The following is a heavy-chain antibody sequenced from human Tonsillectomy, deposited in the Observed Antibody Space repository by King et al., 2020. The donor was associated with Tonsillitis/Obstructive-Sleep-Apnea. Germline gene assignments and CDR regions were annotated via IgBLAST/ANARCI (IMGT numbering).Heavy chain of an antibody. Sequence: VQLQQWGAGLLKPSETLSLTCAVYGGSFSGYYWSWIRQPPGKGLEWIGEINHSGSTNYNQSLKSRVTISIDTSKNQFSLKLTSVTAADTAVYYCARDYPIVVVPAAIPSFFDYWGQGTLVTVSS. J-gene: IGHJ4*02. CDR1: GGSFSGYY. V-gene: IGHV4-34*01. D-gene: IGHD2-2*01. CDR2: INHSGST. CDR3: ARDYPIVVVPAAIPSFFDY.